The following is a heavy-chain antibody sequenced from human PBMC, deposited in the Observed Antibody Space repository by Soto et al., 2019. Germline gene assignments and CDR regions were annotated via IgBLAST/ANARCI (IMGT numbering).Heavy chain of an antibody. CDR3: ARHTSFYGGNSGYFDY. Sequence: SETLSLTCTVSGGSIGGSSDYWGWIRQPPGKGLEWIGSIYYSGSTYYNPSLKSRVTIPVDTSKNQFSLKLSSVTAADTAVYYCARHTSFYGGNSGYFDYWGQGTLVTVSS. D-gene: IGHD4-17*01. J-gene: IGHJ4*02. CDR1: GGSIGGSSDY. CDR2: IYYSGST. V-gene: IGHV4-39*01.